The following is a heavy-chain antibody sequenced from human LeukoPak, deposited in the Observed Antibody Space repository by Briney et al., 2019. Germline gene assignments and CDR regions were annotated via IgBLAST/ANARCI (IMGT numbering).Heavy chain of an antibody. V-gene: IGHV3-7*01. CDR3: ARGGLWGGEY. Sequence: GGSLRLSCAASGFTFSSYWMTWVRQAPGRGLEWVATIKADGSDKYYVNSVKGRFTISRDNAKNSLSLQMDSLRAEDTAVYYCARGGLWGGEYWGQGTLVTVSS. J-gene: IGHJ4*02. CDR1: GFTFSSYW. CDR2: IKADGSDK. D-gene: IGHD3-16*01.